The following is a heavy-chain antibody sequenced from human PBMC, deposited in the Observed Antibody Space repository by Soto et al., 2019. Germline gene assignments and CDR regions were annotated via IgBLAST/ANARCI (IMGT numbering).Heavy chain of an antibody. V-gene: IGHV3-23*01. D-gene: IGHD2-8*01. J-gene: IGHJ5*02. CDR3: ARAGYCTNGVYCIGNWFDP. Sequence: PGGSLRLSCTASGFDLTSYAINWVRQAPGKGLEWVSATTGGAGLTYYADSVKGRFSVSSDSPGYTLYLQMNSLRAEDTAVYYCARAGYCTNGVYCIGNWFDPWGQGTLVTVSS. CDR2: TTGGAGLT. CDR1: GFDLTSYA.